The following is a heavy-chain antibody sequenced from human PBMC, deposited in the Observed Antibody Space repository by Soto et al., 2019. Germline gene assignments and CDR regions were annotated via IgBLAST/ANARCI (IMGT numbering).Heavy chain of an antibody. J-gene: IGHJ3*01. CDR1: GFTFSDYA. CDR2: ISGGGDAT. Sequence: EVQLLESGGGLLQPGESLRLSCAASGFTFSDYAMSWVRQAPGKGLEYVSSISGGGDATYYADSVKGRFTISRDNSKTMLYLQLNSLRAEDTATYYCAKRSGITTVTWGALAVWGQGTAVTVSS. CDR3: AKRSGITTVTWGALAV. D-gene: IGHD1-1*01. V-gene: IGHV3-23*01.